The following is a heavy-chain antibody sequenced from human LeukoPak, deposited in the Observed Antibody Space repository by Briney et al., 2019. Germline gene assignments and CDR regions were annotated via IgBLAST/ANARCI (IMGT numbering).Heavy chain of an antibody. V-gene: IGHV4-59*12. J-gene: IGHJ6*03. CDR2: IYYSGST. Sequence: TSETLSLTCTVSGGSISSYYWSWIRQPPGKGLEWIGYIYYSGSTNYNPSLKSRVTISVDTSKNQFSLRLSSVTAADTAVYYCAREGWNYDLGRMFYYYHYYMDVWGKGTTVTVSS. D-gene: IGHD1-7*01. CDR1: GGSISSYY. CDR3: AREGWNYDLGRMFYYYHYYMDV.